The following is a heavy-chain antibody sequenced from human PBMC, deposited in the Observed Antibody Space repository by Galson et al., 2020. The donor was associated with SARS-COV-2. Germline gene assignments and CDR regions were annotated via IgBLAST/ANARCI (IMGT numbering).Heavy chain of an antibody. CDR2: IKSKTDGGTA. J-gene: IGHJ4*02. V-gene: IGHV3-15*01. Sequence: GGSLRLSCAASGFIFSNAWMAWVRQTPGKGLEWVGRIKSKTDGGTADYAAPVKGRLTISRDDSKNTLYLQMNSLKIEDTAVYYCTTDTTAVAYFPGGYWGQGILVTVSS. CDR1: GFIFSNAW. D-gene: IGHD6-19*01. CDR3: TTDTTAVAYFPGGY.